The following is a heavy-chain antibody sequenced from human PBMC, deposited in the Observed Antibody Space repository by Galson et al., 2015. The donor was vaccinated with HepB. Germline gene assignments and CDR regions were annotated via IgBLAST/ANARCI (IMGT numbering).Heavy chain of an antibody. J-gene: IGHJ4*02. Sequence: SLRLSCAASGFSFSYSWMSWVRQAPGKGLEWVANINVDGSETYYGDSVKARFTISRDNAKNSLYLQMNTVRAEGTAVYYCARDAGPFKLDYWGQGTLVTVSS. CDR2: INVDGSET. D-gene: IGHD6-13*01. V-gene: IGHV3-7*01. CDR3: ARDAGPFKLDY. CDR1: GFSFSYSW.